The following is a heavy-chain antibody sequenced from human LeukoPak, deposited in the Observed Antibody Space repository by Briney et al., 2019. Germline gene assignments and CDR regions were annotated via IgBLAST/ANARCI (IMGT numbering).Heavy chain of an antibody. CDR2: LAYDGTNK. CDR1: GFTFSSYE. D-gene: IGHD3-10*01. V-gene: IGHV3-30*04. CDR3: ARGGPLGDTNRFDF. J-gene: IGHJ4*02. Sequence: PGGSLRLSCAASGFTFSSYEMNWVRQAPGKGLEWVALLAYDGTNKQYEYSLKGRFTISRDNSKNTVDLQMNNLRAEDTAVYYCARGGPLGDTNRFDFWGQGTLVTVSS.